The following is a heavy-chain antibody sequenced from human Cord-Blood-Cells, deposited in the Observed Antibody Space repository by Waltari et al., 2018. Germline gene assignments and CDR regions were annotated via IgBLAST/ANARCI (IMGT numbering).Heavy chain of an antibody. CDR1: GFTFSSYG. CDR3: AREGRIGVAATPAYFDY. Sequence: QVQLVESGGGVVQPGRSLRLSCAASGFTFSSYGMHWVRQAPGKGLEWVAVIWYDGSNKYYADSVKGRFTISRDNSKNPLYLQMNSLRAEDTAVYYCAREGRIGVAATPAYFDYWGQGTLVTVSS. J-gene: IGHJ4*02. CDR2: IWYDGSNK. D-gene: IGHD2-15*01. V-gene: IGHV3-33*01.